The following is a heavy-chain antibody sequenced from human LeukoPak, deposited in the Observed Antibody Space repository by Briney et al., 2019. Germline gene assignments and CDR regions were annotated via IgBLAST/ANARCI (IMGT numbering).Heavy chain of an antibody. D-gene: IGHD6-19*01. V-gene: IGHV3-64*02. Sequence: GGSLRLSCAASGFTFSSYEMNWVRQAPGKGLEYVSAITDNGYGTYYADSVKGRFTISRDNSKNTLYLQMGSLRAEDMGVYYCAGHTSGWYFYWGQGTLVTVSS. CDR3: AGHTSGWYFY. CDR2: ITDNGYGT. CDR1: GFTFSSYE. J-gene: IGHJ4*02.